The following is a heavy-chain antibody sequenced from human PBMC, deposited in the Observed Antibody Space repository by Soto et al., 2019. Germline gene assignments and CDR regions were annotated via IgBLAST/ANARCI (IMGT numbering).Heavy chain of an antibody. J-gene: IGHJ6*03. Sequence: ASVKVSCKASGYTFTSYYIHWLRQAPGQGLEWLGWINPNSGGTNYAPRFQGWVTMTEDTSITTAYMELSRLRFDDTAVYYCARGDRVGYCTSTSCSHYYYYMDVWGKGTTVTVSS. V-gene: IGHV1-2*04. D-gene: IGHD2-2*01. CDR3: ARGDRVGYCTSTSCSHYYYYMDV. CDR1: GYTFTSYY. CDR2: INPNSGGT.